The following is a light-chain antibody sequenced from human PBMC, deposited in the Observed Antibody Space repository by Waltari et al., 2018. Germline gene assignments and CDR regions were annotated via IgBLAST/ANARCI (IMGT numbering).Light chain of an antibody. CDR2: QDN. Sequence: SYELTQPPSVSVSPGQTASINCSGDKLGDKFACWYQQKPGQSPVLVIYQDNIRPSGIPERCSGSNAGNTATLTISGTQTMDEADDYCQAWDNYVVVFGGGTKRTVL. J-gene: IGLJ2*01. V-gene: IGLV3-1*01. CDR3: QAWDNYVVV. CDR1: KLGDKF.